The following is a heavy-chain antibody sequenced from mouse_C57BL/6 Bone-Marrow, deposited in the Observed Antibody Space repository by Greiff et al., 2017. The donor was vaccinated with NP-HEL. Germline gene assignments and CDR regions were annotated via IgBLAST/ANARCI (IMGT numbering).Heavy chain of an antibody. J-gene: IGHJ1*03. V-gene: IGHV1-26*01. CDR1: GYTFTDYY. CDR3: ARRIANWDWYFDV. Sequence: EVQLQQSGPELVKPGASVKISCKASGYTFTDYYMNWVKQSHGKSLEWIGDINPNNGGTSYNQKFKGKATLTVDKSSSTAYMELRSLTSEDSAVYYCARRIANWDWYFDVWGTGTTVTVSS. D-gene: IGHD4-1*01. CDR2: INPNNGGT.